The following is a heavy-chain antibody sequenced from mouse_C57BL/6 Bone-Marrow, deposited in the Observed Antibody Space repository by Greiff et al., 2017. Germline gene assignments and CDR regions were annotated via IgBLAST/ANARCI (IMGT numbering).Heavy chain of an antibody. CDR1: GYTFTDYN. J-gene: IGHJ4*01. V-gene: IGHV1-18*01. CDR2: INPNNGGT. CDR3: ARRERVTVVATDDYAMDY. Sequence: EVHLVESGPELVKPGASVKIPCKASGYTFTDYNMDWVKQSHGKSLEWIGDINPNNGGTIYNQKFKGKATLTVDKSSSTAYMELRSLTSEDTAVYYCARRERVTVVATDDYAMDYWGQGTSVTVSS. D-gene: IGHD1-1*01.